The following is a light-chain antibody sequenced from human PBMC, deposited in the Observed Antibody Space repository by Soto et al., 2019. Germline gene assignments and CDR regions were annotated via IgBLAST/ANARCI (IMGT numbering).Light chain of an antibody. CDR3: QQRYSTPPVT. Sequence: DIHMTQSPPTLSASVGDRVTITCRASQSISSWLAWYQQKPGKAPKLIVYDASSLESGVPSTFSGSGSGTDFTPTISSLQPEDFATYYCQQRYSTPPVTCGGGTKVDIK. V-gene: IGKV1-5*01. J-gene: IGKJ4*01. CDR1: QSISSW. CDR2: DAS.